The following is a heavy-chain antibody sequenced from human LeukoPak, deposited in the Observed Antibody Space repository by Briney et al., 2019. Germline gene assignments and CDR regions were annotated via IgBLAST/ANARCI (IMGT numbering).Heavy chain of an antibody. Sequence: ASVKVSCKASGYTFTSYCMHWVRQAPGQGLEWMGIINPSGGSTSYAQKFQGRVTMTRDTSTSTVYMELSSLRFEDTAVYYCAREVLGKGSFDYWGQGTLVTVSS. D-gene: IGHD4-23*01. CDR3: AREVLGKGSFDY. CDR1: GYTFTSYC. J-gene: IGHJ4*02. V-gene: IGHV1-46*01. CDR2: INPSGGST.